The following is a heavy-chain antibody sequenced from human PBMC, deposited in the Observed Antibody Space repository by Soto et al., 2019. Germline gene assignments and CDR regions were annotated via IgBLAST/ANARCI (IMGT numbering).Heavy chain of an antibody. J-gene: IGHJ4*02. D-gene: IGHD6-13*01. Sequence: SETLSLTCTVSGGSVDSGRYFWGWIRHPPGKGLEWIGYIYYNGNTNYNPSLKSRVTISVDTSKNQFSLKMRSVTAADTAVFFCARVFSSSWFYYFDLWGQGTVVTDS. V-gene: IGHV4-61*01. CDR3: ARVFSSSWFYYFDL. CDR2: IYYNGNT. CDR1: GGSVDSGRYF.